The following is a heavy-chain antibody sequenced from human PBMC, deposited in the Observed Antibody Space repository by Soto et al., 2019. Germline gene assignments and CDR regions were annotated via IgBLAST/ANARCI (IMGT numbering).Heavy chain of an antibody. V-gene: IGHV5-51*01. J-gene: IGHJ5*02. Sequence: PGESLKISCKGSGYSFTSYWIGWVRQMPGKGLEWMGIIYPCDSDTRYSPSFQGQVTISADKSISTAYLQWSSLKASDTAMYYCARHHYYGSGSYPTNWFDPWGQGTLVTVSS. CDR1: GYSFTSYW. D-gene: IGHD3-10*01. CDR2: IYPCDSDT. CDR3: ARHHYYGSGSYPTNWFDP.